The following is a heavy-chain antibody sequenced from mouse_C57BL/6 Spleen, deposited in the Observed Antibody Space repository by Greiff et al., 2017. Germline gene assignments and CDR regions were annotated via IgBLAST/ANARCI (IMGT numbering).Heavy chain of an antibody. V-gene: IGHV14-2*01. CDR3: SRSIGSSDYGC. Sequence: VQLQQSGAELVKPGASVKLSCTASGFNFKDYYMHWVKQRTEQGLEWIGRIDPEDGVTKYAPKFQGKATITADTSSNTAYLQLSSLTSEDAAVSYCSRSIGSSDYGCWGQSTTLTVSS. CDR2: IDPEDGVT. D-gene: IGHD1-1*01. J-gene: IGHJ2*01. CDR1: GFNFKDYY.